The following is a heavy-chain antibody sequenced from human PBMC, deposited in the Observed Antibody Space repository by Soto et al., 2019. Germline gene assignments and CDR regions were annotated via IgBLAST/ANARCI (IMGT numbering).Heavy chain of an antibody. J-gene: IGHJ4*02. Sequence: QVQLVQSGAEVKKPGSSVKVSCKASGGTFSSYTISWVRQAPGQGLEWMGRIIPILGIANYAQKFQGRVKITADKSTSTAYMELSSLRSEDTAVYYCARSSQAPLWLQHYFDYWGQGTLVTVSS. CDR1: GGTFSSYT. CDR2: IIPILGIA. V-gene: IGHV1-69*02. CDR3: ARSSQAPLWLQHYFDY. D-gene: IGHD5-18*01.